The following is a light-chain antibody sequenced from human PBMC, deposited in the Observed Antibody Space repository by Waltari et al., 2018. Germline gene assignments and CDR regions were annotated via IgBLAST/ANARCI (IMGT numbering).Light chain of an antibody. CDR1: QSISSW. V-gene: IGKV1-5*03. J-gene: IGKJ1*01. CDR2: KAS. Sequence: DIQMTQSPSTLSASVGDRVTSTCRASQSISSWLAWYQQRPGKAPKLLIYKASTLESGVPSRFSGSGSETEFTLTISSLQPDDFATYYCQKYNTYPWTFGQGTKVEIK. CDR3: QKYNTYPWT.